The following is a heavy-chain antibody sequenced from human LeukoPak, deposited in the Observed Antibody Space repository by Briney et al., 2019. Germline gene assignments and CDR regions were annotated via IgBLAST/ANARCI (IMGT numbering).Heavy chain of an antibody. CDR3: ARGFGITMIVPLAY. CDR2: IYHSGST. Sequence: PSETLSLTCTVSGYSISSGYYWGWIRQPPGKGLEWIGSIYHSGSTYYNPSLKSRVTISVDTSKNQFSLKLSSVTAADTAVYYCARGFGITMIVPLAYWGQGTLVTVSS. CDR1: GYSISSGYY. J-gene: IGHJ4*02. V-gene: IGHV4-38-2*02. D-gene: IGHD3-22*01.